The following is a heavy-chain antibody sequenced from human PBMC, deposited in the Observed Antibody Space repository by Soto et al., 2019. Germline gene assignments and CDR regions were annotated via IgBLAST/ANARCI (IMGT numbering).Heavy chain of an antibody. CDR3: VRDGGYHGSGFDY. Sequence: QVHLVQSGVEVKKPGASVKVSCKASGYSFTTFGLSWVRQAPGQGLEWMGWISTYNGNTEYAQKCLGTVTLTTETSTTTAYMELRGLKSDDTGVYYCVRDGGYHGSGFDYWGQGTLVTVSS. V-gene: IGHV1-18*04. CDR1: GYSFTTFG. D-gene: IGHD3-10*01. CDR2: ISTYNGNT. J-gene: IGHJ4*02.